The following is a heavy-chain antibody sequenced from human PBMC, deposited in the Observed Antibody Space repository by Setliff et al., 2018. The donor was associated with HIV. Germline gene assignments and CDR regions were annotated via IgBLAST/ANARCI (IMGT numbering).Heavy chain of an antibody. J-gene: IGHJ4*02. CDR1: GGSISSHY. Sequence: KPSETLSLTCTVSGGSISSHYWSWVRRPPGRGLEWIGFVSYSGTTSYNPSLDSRVTMSVDTSRDQFSLKLSSVTAADTAVYFCARTRGRALLSYYFDYWGQGRLVTVSS. V-gene: IGHV4-59*11. CDR3: ARTRGRALLSYYFDY. CDR2: VSYSGTT.